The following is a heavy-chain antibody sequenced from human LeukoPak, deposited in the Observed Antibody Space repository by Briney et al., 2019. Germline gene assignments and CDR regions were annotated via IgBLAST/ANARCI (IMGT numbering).Heavy chain of an antibody. CDR3: ARARGVVVPAAKARRGNWFDP. J-gene: IGHJ5*02. D-gene: IGHD2-2*01. Sequence: ASVKVSCKASGYTFTSYDINWVRQATGQGLEWMGWMKPNSGNTGYAQKFQGRVTMTRNTSISTAYMELSSLRSEDTAVYYCARARGVVVPAAKARRGNWFDPWGQGTLVTVSS. V-gene: IGHV1-8*01. CDR1: GYTFTSYD. CDR2: MKPNSGNT.